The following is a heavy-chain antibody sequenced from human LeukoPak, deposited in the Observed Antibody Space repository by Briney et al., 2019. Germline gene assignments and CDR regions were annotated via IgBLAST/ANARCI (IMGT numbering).Heavy chain of an antibody. CDR1: GFTFSSYG. V-gene: IGHV3-30*02. CDR2: IRYDGSNK. J-gene: IGHJ4*02. Sequence: GGSLRLSCAASGFTFSSYGKHWVRQAPGKGLEWVAFIRYDGSNKYYADSVKGRFTISRDNSKNTLYLQVNSLRVEDTAVYYCAKADSSSHLGPHWGQGTLVTVSS. D-gene: IGHD6-6*01. CDR3: AKADSSSHLGPH.